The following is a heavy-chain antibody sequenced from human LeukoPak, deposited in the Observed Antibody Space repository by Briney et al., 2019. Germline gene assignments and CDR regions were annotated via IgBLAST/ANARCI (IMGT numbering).Heavy chain of an antibody. CDR3: ARVSSGYYFDY. D-gene: IGHD3-22*01. CDR2: ISSSSSYI. Sequence: GGSLRPSCPPSGFTSISYSMNWVRQPPGKGRDWVSSISSSSSYIYYAGSVKGRFTISRDNAKNSLYLQMNSLRAEDTAVYYCARVSSGYYFDYWGQGTLVSVSS. J-gene: IGHJ4*02. CDR1: GFTSISYS. V-gene: IGHV3-21*01.